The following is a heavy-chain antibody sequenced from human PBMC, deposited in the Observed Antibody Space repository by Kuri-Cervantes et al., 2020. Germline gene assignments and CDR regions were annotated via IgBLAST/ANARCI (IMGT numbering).Heavy chain of an antibody. D-gene: IGHD6-13*01. Sequence: GGSLRLSCKASGYTFTSYGISWVRQAPGQGLEWMGWISAYNGNTNYAQKLQGRVTMTTDTSTSTAYMELRSLRSDDTAVYYCAREAFHSSSWHKSGDAFDIWGQGTMVTVSS. CDR3: AREAFHSSSWHKSGDAFDI. V-gene: IGHV1-18*01. CDR2: ISAYNGNT. J-gene: IGHJ3*02. CDR1: GYTFTSYG.